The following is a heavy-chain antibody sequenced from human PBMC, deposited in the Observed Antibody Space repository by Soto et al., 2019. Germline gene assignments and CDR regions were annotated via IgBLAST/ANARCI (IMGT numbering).Heavy chain of an antibody. CDR1: GGTFSSYA. V-gene: IGHV1-69*01. CDR2: IIPIFGTA. D-gene: IGHD5-18*01. Sequence: QVQLVQSGAEVKKPGSSVKVSCKAAGGTFSSYAISWVRQAPGQGLEWMGGIIPIFGTANYAHKFQGRVTITADESTSTAYIELSSLRSEDTAVSYCARARDTAMVTFNYYYGMDVCGQGTTVTV. CDR3: ARARDTAMVTFNYYYGMDV. J-gene: IGHJ6*02.